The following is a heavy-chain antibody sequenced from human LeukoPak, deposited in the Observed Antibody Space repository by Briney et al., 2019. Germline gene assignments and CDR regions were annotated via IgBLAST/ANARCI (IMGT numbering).Heavy chain of an antibody. CDR2: IRYDGSNK. J-gene: IGHJ4*02. V-gene: IGHV3-30*02. CDR1: GFTFSSYG. CDR3: AKDVGLAYFDY. Sequence: GGSLRLSCAASGFTFSSYGMHWVRQAPGKGLEWVAFIRYDGSNKCYADSVKGRFTISRDNSKNTLYLHMNSLRAEDTAVYYCAKDVGLAYFDYWGQGTLVTVSS. D-gene: IGHD2-15*01.